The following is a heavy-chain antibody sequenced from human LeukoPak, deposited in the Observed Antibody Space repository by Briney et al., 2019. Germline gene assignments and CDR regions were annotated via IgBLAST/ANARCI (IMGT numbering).Heavy chain of an antibody. CDR3: ATFGGNSVGRVFWFDP. CDR2: FDPEDGET. J-gene: IGHJ5*02. D-gene: IGHD4-23*01. Sequence: GASVKVSCKVSGYTLTELSMHWVRQAHGKGLEWMGGFDPEDGETIYAQKFQGRVTIPEDTSTDTAYMELSSLRSEDTAVYYCATFGGNSVGRVFWFDPWGQGTLVTVSS. CDR1: GYTLTELS. V-gene: IGHV1-24*01.